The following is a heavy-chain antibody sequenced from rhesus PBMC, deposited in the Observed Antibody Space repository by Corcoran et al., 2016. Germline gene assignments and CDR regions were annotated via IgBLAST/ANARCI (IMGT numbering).Heavy chain of an antibody. Sequence: EVQLVQSGAEVKRPGESLKISCKTSGYSFTSYWISWVRQMPGKGREWMGAIDPSDSDTRYNPSFQGQVTISADKSISTAYLQWSRLKASDTATYYCARDTGLDYWGQGVLVTVSS. CDR3: ARDTGLDY. CDR1: GYSFTSYW. CDR2: IDPSDSDT. D-gene: IGHD3S6*01. V-gene: IGHV5-20*01. J-gene: IGHJ4*01.